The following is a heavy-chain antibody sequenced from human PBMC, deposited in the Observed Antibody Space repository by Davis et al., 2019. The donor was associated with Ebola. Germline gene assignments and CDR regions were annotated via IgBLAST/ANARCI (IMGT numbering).Heavy chain of an antibody. CDR1: GFIVSDKY. Sequence: GGSLRLSCAASGFIVSDKYMSWVRQAPGKGLEWVSVIYRDGRTYYADSVKGRFTISRDNSENTVYLQMNSLRAEDTAVYYCTRHVPGDFWYFDLWGRGTLVTVSS. V-gene: IGHV3-53*01. CDR2: IYRDGRT. CDR3: TRHVPGDFWYFDL. J-gene: IGHJ2*01. D-gene: IGHD4-17*01.